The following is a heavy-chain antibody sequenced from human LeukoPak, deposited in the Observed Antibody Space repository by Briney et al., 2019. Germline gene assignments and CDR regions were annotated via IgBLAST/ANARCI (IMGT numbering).Heavy chain of an antibody. Sequence: SETLSLTCTVSGGSISNYYWSWIRQPPGKGLEWIGYIYYSGSTNYNPSLKSRVTISVDTSKNQFSLKLSSVTAADTAVYYCARGRSSTSLNYYYNYMDVWGKGTTVTVSS. CDR2: IYYSGST. V-gene: IGHV4-59*01. J-gene: IGHJ6*03. CDR1: GGSISNYY. CDR3: ARGRSSTSLNYYYNYMDV. D-gene: IGHD2-2*01.